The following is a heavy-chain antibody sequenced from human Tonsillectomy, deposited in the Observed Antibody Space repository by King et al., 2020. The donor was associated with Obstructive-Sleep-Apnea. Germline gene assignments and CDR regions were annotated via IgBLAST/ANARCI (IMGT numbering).Heavy chain of an antibody. CDR2: CNPNNGGT. Sequence: VQLVESGAEVQKPGASVLVSCKASGYTFTDYYMHWGRQAPGQGLEWMGGCNPNNGGTTYPKKFQGRVTMTRDTSISTAYMELTKLRSDDTAVYYCARGGDRNYFDFWGQGTLVTVSS. CDR1: GYTFTDYY. CDR3: ARGGDRNYFDF. D-gene: IGHD3-16*01. V-gene: IGHV1-2*02. J-gene: IGHJ4*02.